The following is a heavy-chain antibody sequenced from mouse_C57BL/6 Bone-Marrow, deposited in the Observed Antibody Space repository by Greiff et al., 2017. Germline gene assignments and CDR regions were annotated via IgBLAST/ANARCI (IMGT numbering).Heavy chain of an antibody. J-gene: IGHJ2*01. CDR2: IHPNSGST. Sequence: QVQLQQPGAELVKPGASVKLSCKASGYTFTSYWRHWVKQRPGQGLEWIGMIHPNSGSTNYNEKFKSKATLTVDKSSSTAYMQLSSLTSEDSAVYYCARSNWDGFYYFDYWGKAPLSQSPQ. CDR3: ARSNWDGFYYFDY. D-gene: IGHD4-1*01. V-gene: IGHV1-64*01. CDR1: GYTFTSYW.